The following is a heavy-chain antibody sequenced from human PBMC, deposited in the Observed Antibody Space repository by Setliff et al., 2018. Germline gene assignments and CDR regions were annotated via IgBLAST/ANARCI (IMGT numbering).Heavy chain of an antibody. Sequence: PGGSLRLSCAASGFTFSGSAMHWVRQSPGKGLEWVAVIWYDGSQKYHADSVKGRFTISRDNAKNTLYLQMNSLEAEDTAVYYCARGGCSATSCLDYWGQGILVTVSS. V-gene: IGHV3-33*01. CDR3: ARGGCSATSCLDY. CDR2: IWYDGSQK. D-gene: IGHD2-2*01. J-gene: IGHJ4*02. CDR1: GFTFSGSA.